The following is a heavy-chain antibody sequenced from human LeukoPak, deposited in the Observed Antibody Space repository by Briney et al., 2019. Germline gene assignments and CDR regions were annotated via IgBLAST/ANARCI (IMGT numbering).Heavy chain of an antibody. CDR1: GYTFTGYY. CDR2: INPNSGGT. D-gene: IGHD6-19*01. Sequence: GASVKVSCKASGYTFTGYYMHWVRQAPGQGLEWMGWINPNSGGTNYAQKFQGRVTMTRDTSISTAYMELSRLRSDGTAVYYCARFRQGAGHYDYWGQGTLVTVSS. V-gene: IGHV1-2*02. J-gene: IGHJ4*02. CDR3: ARFRQGAGHYDY.